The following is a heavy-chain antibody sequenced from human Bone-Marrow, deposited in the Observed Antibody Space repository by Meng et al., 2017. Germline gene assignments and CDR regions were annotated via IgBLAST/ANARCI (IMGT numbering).Heavy chain of an antibody. J-gene: IGHJ4*02. V-gene: IGHV1-46*01. CDR3: ATGDTKGRIDY. CDR1: GYTFASIY. Sequence: ASVKVSCKASGYTFASIYFSWLRQAPGQGLEWMGKINPTCGGTNYAQNVQGRVTMTRDTSTSTVYMELNSLRSESTDVYYCATGDTKGRIDYWGQGTLVTVSS. D-gene: IGHD1-14*01. CDR2: INPTCGGT.